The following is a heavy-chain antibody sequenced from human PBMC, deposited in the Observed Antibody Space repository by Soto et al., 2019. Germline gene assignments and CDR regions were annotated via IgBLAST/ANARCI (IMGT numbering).Heavy chain of an antibody. CDR3: ARGWELAPFDY. V-gene: IGHV4-34*01. Sequence: QVQLQQWGAGLLKPSETLSLTCAVYGGSFSGYYWSWIRQPPGKGLEWIGEINHSGSTNYNPSLKSXXTXSXXTAKNQFSLKLSSVTAADTAVYYCARGWELAPFDYWGQGTLVTVSS. CDR2: INHSGST. CDR1: GGSFSGYY. D-gene: IGHD1-26*01. J-gene: IGHJ4*02.